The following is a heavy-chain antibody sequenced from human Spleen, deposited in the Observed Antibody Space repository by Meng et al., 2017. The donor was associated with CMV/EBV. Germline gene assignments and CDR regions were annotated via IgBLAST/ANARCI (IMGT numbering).Heavy chain of an antibody. CDR3: ATYSSGWYSGY. CDR2: ISSSSSYI. J-gene: IGHJ4*02. V-gene: IGHV3-21*01. Sequence: GGSLRLSCAASGFSFSSYGMHWVRQAPGKGLEWVSSISSSSSYIYYADSVKGRFTISRDNAKNSLYLQMNSLRAEDTAVYYCATYSSGWYSGYWGQGTLVTVSS. CDR1: GFSFSSYG. D-gene: IGHD6-19*01.